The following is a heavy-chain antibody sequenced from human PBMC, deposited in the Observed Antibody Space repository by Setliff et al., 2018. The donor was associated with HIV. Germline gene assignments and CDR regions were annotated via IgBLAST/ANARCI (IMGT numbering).Heavy chain of an antibody. CDR1: GVSISSYY. J-gene: IGHJ4*02. D-gene: IGHD5-12*01. Sequence: SETLSLTCSVSGVSISSYYWSWIRHSPGKGLEWIGIIFPGGATNYNPSLTSRVTISVDTSKNHLFLKLTSVTTADTAVYFCEKSSPSIGYITDCWGQGAPVTVSS. CDR3: EKSSPSIGYITDC. CDR2: IFPGGAT. V-gene: IGHV4-59*01.